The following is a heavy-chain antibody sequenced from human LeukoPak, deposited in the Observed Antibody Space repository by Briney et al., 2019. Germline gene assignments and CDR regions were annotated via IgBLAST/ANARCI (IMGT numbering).Heavy chain of an antibody. J-gene: IGHJ4*02. CDR1: GITLSNYG. Sequence: GGSLRLSCAVSGITLSNYGMSWVRQAPGKGLEWVAGITGSGGSTNYADSVKGRFTISRDNPKNTLYLQMNSLRAEDTAVYFCAKRGVVIRVILVGFHKEAYYFDSWGQGALVTVSS. CDR2: ITGSGGST. CDR3: AKRGVVIRVILVGFHKEAYYFDS. D-gene: IGHD3-22*01. V-gene: IGHV3-23*01.